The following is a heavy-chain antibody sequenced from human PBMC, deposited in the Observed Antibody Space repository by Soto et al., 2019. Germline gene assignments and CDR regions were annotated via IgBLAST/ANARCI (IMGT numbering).Heavy chain of an antibody. CDR2: IWYDGSNR. D-gene: IGHD2-21*02. CDR3: ARGKGERNWYSTAF. CDR1: GFIFSNYV. V-gene: IGHV3-33*01. J-gene: IGHJ4*02. Sequence: QVQLVESGGGVVQPGRSLRLSCTASGFIFSNYVMHWVRQAPGKGLEWVAVIWYDGSNRYYADSVRGRFTISRDNSKNTVYVQMNSLRAEDTAVYHCARGKGERNWYSTAFWGQGTLVTVSS.